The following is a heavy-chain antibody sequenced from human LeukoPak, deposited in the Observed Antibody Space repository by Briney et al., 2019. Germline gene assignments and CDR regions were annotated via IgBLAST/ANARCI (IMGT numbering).Heavy chain of an antibody. Sequence: ASVKVSCKASGYTFTSYGISWVRQAPGQGLEWMGWISAYNGNTNYAQKLQGRVTVTTDTSTSTAYMELRSLRSDDTAVYYCARDLLYYDSSGPFDYWGQGTLVTVSS. CDR3: ARDLLYYDSSGPFDY. D-gene: IGHD3-22*01. V-gene: IGHV1-18*01. J-gene: IGHJ4*02. CDR2: ISAYNGNT. CDR1: GYTFTSYG.